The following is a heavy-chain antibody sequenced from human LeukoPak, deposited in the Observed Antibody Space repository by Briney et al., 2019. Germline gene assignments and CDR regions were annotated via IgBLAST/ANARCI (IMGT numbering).Heavy chain of an antibody. Sequence: GGSLRLSCAASGFTFSSYEMNWVRQAPGKGLEWVSYISSSGSTIYYADSVKGRFTISRDNAKNSLYLQMNSLRAEDTAVYYCARQGPDYYDRVDYYYYMDVWGKGTTVTISS. J-gene: IGHJ6*03. CDR3: ARQGPDYYDRVDYYYYMDV. CDR2: ISSSGSTI. V-gene: IGHV3-48*03. D-gene: IGHD3-22*01. CDR1: GFTFSSYE.